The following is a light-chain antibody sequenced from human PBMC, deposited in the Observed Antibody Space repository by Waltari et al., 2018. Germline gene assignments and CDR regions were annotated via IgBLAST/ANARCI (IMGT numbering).Light chain of an antibody. J-gene: IGKJ1*01. CDR1: QSVLYNSNNKNY. V-gene: IGKV4-1*01. Sequence: DIVMTQTPDSLAVSLGERATINCQSSQSVLYNSNNKNYLAWYQLKPGQPPQLLIYWASTRESGVPDRFSGSGSGTDFTLTISSLQAEDVAVYYCQQYYSTPWTFGQGTKVEIK. CDR2: WAS. CDR3: QQYYSTPWT.